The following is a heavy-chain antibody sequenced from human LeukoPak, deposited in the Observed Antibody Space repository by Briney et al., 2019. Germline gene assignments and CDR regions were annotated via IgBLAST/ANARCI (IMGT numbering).Heavy chain of an antibody. Sequence: GGSLRLSCAASGFIFSSYGMHWVRQASGKGLEWVAVISYDGSNKYYADSVKGRFTISRDNSKNTLYLQMNSLRAEDTAVYYRAKVRGAGNYVLPDAFDIWGQGTMVTVSS. D-gene: IGHD1-7*01. J-gene: IGHJ3*02. V-gene: IGHV3-30*18. CDR2: ISYDGSNK. CDR1: GFIFSSYG. CDR3: AKVRGAGNYVLPDAFDI.